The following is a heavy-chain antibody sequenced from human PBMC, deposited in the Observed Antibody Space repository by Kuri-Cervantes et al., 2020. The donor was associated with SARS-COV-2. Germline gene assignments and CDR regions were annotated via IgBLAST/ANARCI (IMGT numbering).Heavy chain of an antibody. V-gene: IGHV4-30-4*01. CDR3: ARGVLQGIVVVVAATEVVGAFDI. CDR2: IYYSGST. Sequence: LRLSCTVSGGSISSGDYYWSWIRQPPGKGLEWIGYIYYSGSTYYNPSLKSRVTISVDTSKNQFSLKLSSVTAADTAVYYCARGVLQGIVVVVAATEVVGAFDIWGQGTMVTVSS. D-gene: IGHD2-15*01. CDR1: GGSISSGDYY. J-gene: IGHJ3*02.